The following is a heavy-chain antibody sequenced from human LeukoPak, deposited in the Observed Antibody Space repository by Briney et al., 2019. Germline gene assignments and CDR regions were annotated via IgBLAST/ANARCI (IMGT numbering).Heavy chain of an antibody. CDR2: INHSGST. J-gene: IGHJ4*02. CDR3: ARPRWLSVNYYDSSGYYWFDY. D-gene: IGHD3-22*01. V-gene: IGHV4-34*01. Sequence: SETLSLTCAVYGGSFSGYYWSWIRQPPGKGLEWIGEINHSGSTNYNPSLKSRVTISVDTSKNQFSLKLSSVTAADTAVYYCARPRWLSVNYYDSSGYYWFDYWGQGTLVTVSS. CDR1: GGSFSGYY.